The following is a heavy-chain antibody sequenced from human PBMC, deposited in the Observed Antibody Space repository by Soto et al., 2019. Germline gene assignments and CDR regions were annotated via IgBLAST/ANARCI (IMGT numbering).Heavy chain of an antibody. Sequence: EVQLLESGGGSVQPGGSLRLSCAVSGFNFNTQSMSWVRQAPGKGLEWVSAISRSGASTYYADCVKGRFTISRDNSKNMLYLQISILRAEATAVYYCAKPDGATYNFRDWRQGTLVLVSS. CDR2: ISRSGAST. V-gene: IGHV3-23*01. J-gene: IGHJ4*01. D-gene: IGHD1-1*01. CDR1: GFNFNTQS. CDR3: AKPDGATYNFRD.